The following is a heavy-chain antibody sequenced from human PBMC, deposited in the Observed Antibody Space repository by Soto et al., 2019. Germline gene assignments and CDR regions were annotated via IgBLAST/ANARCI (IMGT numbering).Heavy chain of an antibody. V-gene: IGHV4-34*01. CDR2: MNHSGST. J-gene: IGHJ6*02. D-gene: IGHD3-10*01. CDR3: ARGPRGGYYYYYGMDV. Sequence: ASETLCISWAVYGGSFSDYDLSWIRQPRGKGLEWIGEMNHSGSTNYNPSLKSRVTISVDTSKNQFSLKLSSVTAADAAVYYCARGPRGGYYYYYGMDVWGQGTTVTVSS. CDR1: GGSFSDYD.